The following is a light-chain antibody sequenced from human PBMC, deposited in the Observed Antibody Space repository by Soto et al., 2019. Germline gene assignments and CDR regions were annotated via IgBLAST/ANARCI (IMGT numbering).Light chain of an antibody. CDR1: QSVSSSY. Sequence: EILLTQSPGTLSLSPWEIATLSCRASQSVSSSYLAWYQQKPGQAPRLLIYGASSRATGIPDRFSGSGSGTDFTLTISRLEPEDFAVYYCQQYGSSPWTFGQGTKVDI. CDR3: QQYGSSPWT. V-gene: IGKV3-20*01. CDR2: GAS. J-gene: IGKJ1*01.